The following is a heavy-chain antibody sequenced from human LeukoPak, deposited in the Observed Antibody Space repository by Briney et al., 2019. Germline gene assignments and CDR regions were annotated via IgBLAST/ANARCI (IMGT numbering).Heavy chain of an antibody. CDR3: ARDLGLAVAGTSRGLAPNWFDP. V-gene: IGHV1-2*06. D-gene: IGHD6-19*01. Sequence: ASVKVSCKASGYTFTGYYMHWVRQAPGQGLEWVGRINPNSGGTNYAQKFQGRVTMTRDTSISTAYMELSRLRSDDTAVYYCARDLGLAVAGTSRGLAPNWFDPWGQGTLVTVSS. CDR1: GYTFTGYY. J-gene: IGHJ5*02. CDR2: INPNSGGT.